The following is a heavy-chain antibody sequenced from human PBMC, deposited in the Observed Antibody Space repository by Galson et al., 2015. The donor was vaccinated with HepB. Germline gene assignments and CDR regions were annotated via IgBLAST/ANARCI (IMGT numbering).Heavy chain of an antibody. CDR2: VNAGNGNT. Sequence: SVKVSCKASGYTFTSYAMHWVRQAPGQRLEWMGWVNAGNGNTKYSQKFQGRVTITRDTSASTAYMELSSLRSEDTAVYYCARETRVGGDIDYWGQGTLVTVSS. J-gene: IGHJ4*02. V-gene: IGHV1-3*01. D-gene: IGHD2-21*01. CDR1: GYTFTSYA. CDR3: ARETRVGGDIDY.